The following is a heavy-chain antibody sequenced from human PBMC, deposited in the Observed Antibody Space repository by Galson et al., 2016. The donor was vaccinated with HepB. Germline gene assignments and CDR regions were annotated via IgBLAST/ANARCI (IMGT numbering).Heavy chain of an antibody. CDR2: ISRSSSTI. D-gene: IGHD6-19*01. Sequence: SLRLSCAASGFTFSSYSMNWVRQAPGKGLEWVSYISRSSSTIYYADSVKGRFTISRDNAKNSLYLQMNSLRAEDTAVYYCARDLSSGWYSPYYYYGMDVWGQGTTVTVSS. CDR3: ARDLSSGWYSPYYYYGMDV. CDR1: GFTFSSYS. V-gene: IGHV3-48*01. J-gene: IGHJ6*02.